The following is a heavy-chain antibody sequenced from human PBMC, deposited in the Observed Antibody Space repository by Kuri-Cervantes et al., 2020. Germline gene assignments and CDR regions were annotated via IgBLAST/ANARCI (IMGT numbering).Heavy chain of an antibody. J-gene: IGHJ4*02. CDR2: IWYDGSNK. V-gene: IGHV3-33*01. D-gene: IGHD3-9*01. Sequence: GGSLRLSCAASGFTFSSYGMHWVRQAPGKGLEWVAVIWYDGSNKYYADSVKGRFTISRDNSKNTLYLQMNSLRAEDTAVYYCARGRETGRYFDWSLGYWGQGTLVTVSS. CDR3: ARGRETGRYFDWSLGY. CDR1: GFTFSSYG.